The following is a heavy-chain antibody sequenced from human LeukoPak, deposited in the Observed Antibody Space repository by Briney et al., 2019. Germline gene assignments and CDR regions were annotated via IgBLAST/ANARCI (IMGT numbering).Heavy chain of an antibody. CDR2: ISSSGSTI. Sequence: PGGSLRLSCAASGFTFSSYEMNWVRQAPGKGLEWVSYISSSGSTIYYADSVKGRFTISRDNAKNSLYLQMNSLRAEDTAVYYCATHPGGGDYYFDYWGQGTLVTVSS. CDR1: GFTFSSYE. J-gene: IGHJ4*02. CDR3: ATHPGGGDYYFDY. D-gene: IGHD2-21*01. V-gene: IGHV3-48*03.